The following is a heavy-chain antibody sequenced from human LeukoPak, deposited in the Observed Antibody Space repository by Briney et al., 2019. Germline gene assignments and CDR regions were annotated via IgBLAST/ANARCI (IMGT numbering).Heavy chain of an antibody. CDR3: ARAAAGTGQYCYYNYMDV. CDR1: GGSISSSCYY. J-gene: IGHJ6*03. CDR2: IYHSVST. Sequence: SETLSLPCTVCGGSISSSCYYWRWIRHPRGKGLEWIGSIYHSVSTYYNPSLMSRVTISVDTSKNQFSLKLSSVTAADTAVYFCARAAAGTGQYCYYNYMDVWGKGTTVTVSS. V-gene: IGHV4-39*07. D-gene: IGHD6-13*01.